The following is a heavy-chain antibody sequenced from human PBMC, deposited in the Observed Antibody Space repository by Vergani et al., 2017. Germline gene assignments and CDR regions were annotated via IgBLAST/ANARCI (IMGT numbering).Heavy chain of an antibody. CDR3: ARHSTVEWLVKLGWIDP. D-gene: IGHD6-19*01. CDR1: GASIRSSNYY. CDR2: ISYSGST. V-gene: IGHV4-39*01. J-gene: IGHJ5*02. Sequence: QLQLQESGSGLVKPSATLSLTCIVSGASIRSSNYYWGWIRQPPGRGLEWIASISYSGSTYYNPSLKSRVTISVDTSKNQFSLKLSPVTAADTAVYFCARHSTVEWLVKLGWIDPWGQGILVTVSS.